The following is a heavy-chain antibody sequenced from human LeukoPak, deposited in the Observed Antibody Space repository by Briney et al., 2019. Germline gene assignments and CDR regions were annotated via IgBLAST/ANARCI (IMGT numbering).Heavy chain of an antibody. D-gene: IGHD3-22*01. J-gene: IGHJ4*02. CDR1: GGSVSSGSYY. V-gene: IGHV4-61*01. CDR3: ARDYMTGGYYYFDY. CDR2: IYYSGST. Sequence: PSETLSLTCTVSGGSVSSGSYYWSWIRQPPGKGLEWIGYIYYSGSTNYNPSLKSRVTISVDTSKNQFSLKLSSVTAADTAVYYCARDYMTGGYYYFDYWGQGTLVTVSS.